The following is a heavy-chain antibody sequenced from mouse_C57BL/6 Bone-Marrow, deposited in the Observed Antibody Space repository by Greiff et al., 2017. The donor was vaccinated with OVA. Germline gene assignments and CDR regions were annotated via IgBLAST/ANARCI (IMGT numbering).Heavy chain of an antibody. CDR2: IDPSDSYT. Sequence: QVQLQQPGAELVMPGASVKLSCKASGYTFTSYWMHWVKQRPGQGLEWIGEIDPSDSYTNYNQKFKGKSTLTVDKSSSTAYMQLSSLTSEDSAVYYCARSSYYGNYRDYWGQGTTLTVSS. CDR1: GYTFTSYW. J-gene: IGHJ2*01. V-gene: IGHV1-69*01. CDR3: ARSSYYGNYRDY. D-gene: IGHD2-1*01.